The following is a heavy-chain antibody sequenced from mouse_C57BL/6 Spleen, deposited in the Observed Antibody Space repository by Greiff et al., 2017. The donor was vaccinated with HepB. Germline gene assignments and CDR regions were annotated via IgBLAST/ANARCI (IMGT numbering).Heavy chain of an antibody. CDR1: GYAFSSSW. V-gene: IGHV1-82*01. J-gene: IGHJ4*01. D-gene: IGHD1-1*01. Sequence: VQLQQSGPELVKPGASVKISCKASGYAFSSSWMNWVKQRPGKGLEWIGRIYPGDGDTTYNGKFKGKATLTADKSSSTAYMQLSSLTSEDSAVYFCARPHYYGKGYYAMDYWGQGTSVTVSS. CDR2: IYPGDGDT. CDR3: ARPHYYGKGYYAMDY.